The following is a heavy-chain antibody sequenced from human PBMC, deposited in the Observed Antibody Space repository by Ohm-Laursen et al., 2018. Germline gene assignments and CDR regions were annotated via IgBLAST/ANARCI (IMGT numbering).Heavy chain of an antibody. CDR1: GFTFSDYY. CDR3: ARGGYDFWSGHSARGRDYYYYGMDV. D-gene: IGHD3-3*01. CDR2: ISSSGSTI. V-gene: IGHV3-11*01. Sequence: GSLRLSCAASGFTFSDYYMSWIRQAPGKGLEWVSYISSSGSTIYYADSVKGRFTISRDNAKNSLYLQMNSLRAEDTAVHYCARGGYDFWSGHSARGRDYYYYGMDVWGQGTTVTVSS. J-gene: IGHJ6*02.